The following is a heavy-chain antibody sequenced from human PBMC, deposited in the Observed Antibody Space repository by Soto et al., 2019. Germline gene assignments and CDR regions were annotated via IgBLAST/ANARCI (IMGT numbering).Heavy chain of an antibody. V-gene: IGHV1-46*01. CDR2: INPSGGST. J-gene: IGHJ6*02. CDR1: GYTFTSYY. D-gene: IGHD4-17*01. CDR3: ARELATVTVYYYYGMDV. Sequence: QVQLVQSGAEVKKPGASVKVSCKASGYTFTSYYMHWVRQAPGQGLEWMGIINPSGGSTSYAQKCQGRGTMTRDTSTSTVYMELSSLRSEDTAVYYCARELATVTVYYYYGMDVWGQGTTVTVSS.